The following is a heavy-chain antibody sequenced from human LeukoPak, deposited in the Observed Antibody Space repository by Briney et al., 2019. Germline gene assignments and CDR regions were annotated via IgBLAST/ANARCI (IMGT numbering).Heavy chain of an antibody. CDR3: ARDMKPSELSEY. V-gene: IGHV3-21*01. Sequence: GGSLRLSCAASGFTFSSYSMNWFRQAPGKGLEWVSSISSRSSYTFYADSVKGRFTISRDNAKSSLFLQMNSLRVEDTAVYYCARDMKPSELSEYWGQGTLVTVSS. D-gene: IGHD3-16*02. J-gene: IGHJ4*02. CDR2: ISSRSSYT. CDR1: GFTFSSYS.